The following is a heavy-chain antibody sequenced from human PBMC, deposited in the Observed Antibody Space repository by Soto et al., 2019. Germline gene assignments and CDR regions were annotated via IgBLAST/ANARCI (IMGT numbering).Heavy chain of an antibody. D-gene: IGHD6-13*01. CDR3: ARDGYHGMDV. J-gene: IGHJ6*02. CDR2: INHSGGT. Sequence: SETMPHTCAVYGVSISSYDLIWIRQPPGKGLEWIGEINHSGGTSYNPSLKSRVTISVDTSKNQFSLKLSSVTAADTDVYYCARDGYHGMDVWGQGTTVTVSS. CDR1: GVSISSYD. V-gene: IGHV4-34*01.